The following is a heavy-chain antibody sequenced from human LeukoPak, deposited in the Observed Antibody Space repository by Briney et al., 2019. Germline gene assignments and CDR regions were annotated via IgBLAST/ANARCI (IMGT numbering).Heavy chain of an antibody. CDR1: GYTFTGYY. CDR2: INPNSGGT. CDR3: ARAGSSGWYWGRAFDI. Sequence: GASVKVSCKASGYTFTGYYMHWVRQAPGQGLEWMGRINPNSGGTNYAQKFQGRVTKTRDTSISTAYMELSRLRSDDTAVYYCARAGSSGWYWGRAFDIWGQGTMVTVSS. V-gene: IGHV1-2*06. D-gene: IGHD6-19*01. J-gene: IGHJ3*02.